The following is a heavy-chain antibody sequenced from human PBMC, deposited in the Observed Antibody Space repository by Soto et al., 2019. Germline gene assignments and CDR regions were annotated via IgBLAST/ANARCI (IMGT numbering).Heavy chain of an antibody. Sequence: QVQLQESGPGLVRPSGTVSLTCAVSGLSISSGDWWSWVRQPPGKGLEWIGEIHHSGSANYNPSLKSQVTLSVVPSKDLFSLTLISVTAADTAFYYCARDQGSHPGDWGQGTLVSVSS. CDR1: GLSISSGDW. CDR2: IHHSGSA. CDR3: ARDQGSHPGD. J-gene: IGHJ4*02. D-gene: IGHD6-13*01. V-gene: IGHV4-4*02.